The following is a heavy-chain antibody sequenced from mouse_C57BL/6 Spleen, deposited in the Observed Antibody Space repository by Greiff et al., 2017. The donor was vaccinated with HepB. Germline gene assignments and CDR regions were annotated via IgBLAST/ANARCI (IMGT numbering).Heavy chain of an antibody. CDR3: TRDRGYYGSSSAWFAY. J-gene: IGHJ3*01. CDR2: ISSGGDYI. CDR1: GFTFSSYA. D-gene: IGHD1-1*01. V-gene: IGHV5-9-1*02. Sequence: VQLKESGEGLVKPGGSLKLSCAASGFTFSSYAMSWVRQTPEKRLEWVAYISSGGDYIYYADTVKGRFTISRDNARNTLYLQMSSLKSEDTAMYYCTRDRGYYGSSSAWFAYWGQGTLVTVSA.